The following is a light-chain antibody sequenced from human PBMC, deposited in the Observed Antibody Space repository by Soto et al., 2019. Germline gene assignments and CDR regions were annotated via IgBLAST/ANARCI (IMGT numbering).Light chain of an antibody. CDR3: TSYTTSSTYV. V-gene: IGLV2-14*01. J-gene: IGLJ1*01. CDR2: DVS. CDR1: NSDVGNYNF. Sequence: QSALTQPASVSGSPGQSITISCTGTNSDVGNYNFVSWYQQYPGKAPRLMIYDVSYRPSGVSNRFSGSKSGNTASLTISALQPEDEADYYCTSYTTSSTYVFGTGTKVTVL.